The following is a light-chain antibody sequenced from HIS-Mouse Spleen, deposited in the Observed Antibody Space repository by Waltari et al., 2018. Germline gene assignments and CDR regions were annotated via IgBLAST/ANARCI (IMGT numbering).Light chain of an antibody. V-gene: IGLV2-11*01. J-gene: IGLJ1*01. CDR2: DVS. CDR1: SSDVGGYNY. CDR3: CSYAGSYTGV. Sequence: QSALTQPRSVSGSPGQSGTISFTGTSSDVGGYNYFSWYQQHPGKAPKLMIYDVSKRPSGVPDRFSGSKSGNTASLTISGLQAEDEADYYCCSYAGSYTGVFGTGTKVTVL.